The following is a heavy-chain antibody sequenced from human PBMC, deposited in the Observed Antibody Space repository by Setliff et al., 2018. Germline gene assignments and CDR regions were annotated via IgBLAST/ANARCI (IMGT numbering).Heavy chain of an antibody. V-gene: IGHV4-34*01. D-gene: IGHD3-10*01. Sequence: PSETLSLTCAVYGGSFSDYYWGWIRQPPWKGLEWIGEIHHSGSTNYNPSLKSRVTISVDTSKNQFSLKLSSVTAADTAVYYCARRGYYYGWGDSNAFDIWGQGTMVTVSS. CDR2: IHHSGST. J-gene: IGHJ3*02. CDR1: GGSFSDYY. CDR3: ARRGYYYGWGDSNAFDI.